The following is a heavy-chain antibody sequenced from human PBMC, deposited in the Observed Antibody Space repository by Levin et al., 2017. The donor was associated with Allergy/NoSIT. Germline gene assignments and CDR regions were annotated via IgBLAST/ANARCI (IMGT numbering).Heavy chain of an antibody. D-gene: IGHD2-2*02. CDR2: ISGSGGSI. CDR1: GFTFSNYA. CDR3: AGGPNCSSTSCYTMGGMDV. V-gene: IGHV3-23*01. Sequence: GGSLRLSCAASGFTFSNYAMSWVRQAPGKGLEWVSSISGSGGSIYYADSVKGRFTISRDNFKKTLYLQMNSLRAEDTAVYYCAGGPNCSSTSCYTMGGMDVWGQGTTVTVSS. J-gene: IGHJ6*02.